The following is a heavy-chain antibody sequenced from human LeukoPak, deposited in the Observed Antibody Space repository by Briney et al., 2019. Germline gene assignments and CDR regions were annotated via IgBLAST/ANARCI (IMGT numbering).Heavy chain of an antibody. CDR2: IYYSGST. CDR1: GGSISSSSYY. V-gene: IGHV4-39*01. CDR3: ARHIVVVPAAFNWLDP. J-gene: IGHJ5*02. D-gene: IGHD2-2*01. Sequence: SETLSLTCTFSGGSISSSSYYWGWIRQPPGKRLEWIGSIYYSGSTYYNPSLKSRVTISVDTSKNQFSLKLSSVTAADTAVYYCARHIVVVPAAFNWLDPWGQGTLVTVSS.